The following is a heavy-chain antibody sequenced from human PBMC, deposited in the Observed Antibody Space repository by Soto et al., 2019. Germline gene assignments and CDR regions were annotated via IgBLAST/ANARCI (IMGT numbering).Heavy chain of an antibody. J-gene: IGHJ5*02. CDR2: IYYSGVT. D-gene: IGHD5-12*01. CDR3: ARVAADIASWLDP. Sequence: QGQLQESGPGLVKPSETLSLTCTVSGDSISTYNWGWIRQPPGKGLEWIGCIYYSGVTNYNPSVKSRVTISVDPPKNPLSLKVNSVTAADTAVYYCARVAADIASWLDPWGQGTLVTVSS. CDR1: GDSISTYN. V-gene: IGHV4-59*01.